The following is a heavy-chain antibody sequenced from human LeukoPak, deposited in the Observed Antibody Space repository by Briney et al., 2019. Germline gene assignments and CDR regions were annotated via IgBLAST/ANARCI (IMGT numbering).Heavy chain of an antibody. CDR3: ARISSIAARQDAFDI. CDR2: ISAYNGNT. Sequence: ASVKVSCKASGYTFTSYGISWVRQAPGQGLEGMGWISAYNGNTNYAQKLQGGVTMTTDTSTSTAYMELRSLRSDDTAVYYCARISSIAARQDAFDIWGQGTMVTVSS. V-gene: IGHV1-18*01. D-gene: IGHD6-6*01. J-gene: IGHJ3*02. CDR1: GYTFTSYG.